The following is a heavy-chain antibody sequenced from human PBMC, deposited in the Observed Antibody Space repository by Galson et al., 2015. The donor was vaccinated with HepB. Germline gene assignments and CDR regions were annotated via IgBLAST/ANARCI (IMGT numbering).Heavy chain of an antibody. J-gene: IGHJ4*02. D-gene: IGHD5-18*01. V-gene: IGHV3-30-3*01. CDR3: ARDLSGFSYGYLY. CDR1: GFTLSSFA. Sequence: SLRLSCAASGFTLSSFALHWVRQAPGKGLEWVAAISYDGANKFYADSLKGRFTISRDNSKNTLYLQMTSLRTEDTAVYYCARDLSGFSYGYLYWGQGALVTVSS. CDR2: ISYDGANK.